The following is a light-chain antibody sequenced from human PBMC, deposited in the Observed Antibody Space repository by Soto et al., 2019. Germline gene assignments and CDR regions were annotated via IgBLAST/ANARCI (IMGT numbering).Light chain of an antibody. V-gene: IGKV1-5*01. CDR2: DAS. Sequence: DIQMTQSPSTLSASVGDRVTITCRASQSMNDWLAWYQQKPGKAPKVLIYDASSLQSGVPSRFSGSGSGTEFTLTIDSLQPDDVATYYCLRYNAFSQTFGQGTKMDIK. J-gene: IGKJ1*01. CDR3: LRYNAFSQT. CDR1: QSMNDW.